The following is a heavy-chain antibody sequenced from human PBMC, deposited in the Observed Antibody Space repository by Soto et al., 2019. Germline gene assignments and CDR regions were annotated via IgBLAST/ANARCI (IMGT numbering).Heavy chain of an antibody. CDR1: GFTFTTYG. Sequence: GGSLRLSCAASGFTFTTYGMHWVRQAPGKGLEWVAVISYDGSNKYYADSVKGRFAISRDNSKNTLYLQMNSLRAEDTAVYYCAKKNRGYYYDSSSIDYWGQGTLVTVSS. V-gene: IGHV3-30*18. CDR3: AKKNRGYYYDSSSIDY. CDR2: ISYDGSNK. J-gene: IGHJ4*02. D-gene: IGHD3-22*01.